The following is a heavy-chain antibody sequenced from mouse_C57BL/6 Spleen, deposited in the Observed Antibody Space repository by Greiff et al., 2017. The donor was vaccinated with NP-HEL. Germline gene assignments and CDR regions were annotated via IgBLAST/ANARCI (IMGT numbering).Heavy chain of an antibody. CDR3: ARGRSYSPGAMDY. D-gene: IGHD2-12*01. CDR1: GYTFTSYG. Sequence: VKLQESGAELARPGASVKLSCKASGYTFTSYGLSWVKQRTGQGLEWIGEIYPRSGNTYYNEKFKGKATLTADKSSSTAYMELRSLTSEDSAVYFCARGRSYSPGAMDYWGQGTSVTVSS. CDR2: IYPRSGNT. J-gene: IGHJ4*01. V-gene: IGHV1-81*01.